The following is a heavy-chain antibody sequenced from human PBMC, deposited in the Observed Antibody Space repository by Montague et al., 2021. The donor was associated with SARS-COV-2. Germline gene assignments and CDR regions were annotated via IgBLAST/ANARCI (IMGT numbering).Heavy chain of an antibody. J-gene: IGHJ3*02. CDR1: GFTFGSYW. CDR2: INSDGSIT. Sequence: SLRLSCAASGFTFGSYWMHWVRQAPGKGLVWVSYINSDGSITHYADSVKGRFTISRDNAKSTLYLQMNNLRAEDTAVYYCAKGGFYRFDAFDTWGQGTIVTVSS. D-gene: IGHD2/OR15-2a*01. CDR3: AKGGFYRFDAFDT. V-gene: IGHV3-74*01.